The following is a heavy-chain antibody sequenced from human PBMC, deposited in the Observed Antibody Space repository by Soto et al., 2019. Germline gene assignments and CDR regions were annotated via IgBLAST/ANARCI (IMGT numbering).Heavy chain of an antibody. CDR3: ARSEADGRRYNWFDP. CDR1: GGSISSGDYY. J-gene: IGHJ5*02. CDR2: IYYSGST. Sequence: KSSETLSLTCTVSGGSISSGDYYWSWIRQPPGKGLEWIGYIYYSGSTYYNPSLKSRVTISVDTSKNQFSLKLSSVTAADTAVYYCARSEADGRRYNWFDPWGQGTLVTVSS. V-gene: IGHV4-30-4*01.